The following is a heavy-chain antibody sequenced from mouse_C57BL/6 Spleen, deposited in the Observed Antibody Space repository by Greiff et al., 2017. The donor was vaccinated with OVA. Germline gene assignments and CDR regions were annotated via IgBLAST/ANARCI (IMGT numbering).Heavy chain of an antibody. V-gene: IGHV1-50*01. J-gene: IGHJ2*01. Sequence: QVQLQQPGAELVKPGASVKLSCKASGYTFTSYWMQWVKQRPGQGLEWIGEIDPSDSYTNYNQKFKGKATLTVDTSSSTAYMQLSSLTSEDSAVDYCARTYYGSSQYYLDYWGQGTTLTVSS. CDR1: GYTFTSYW. CDR3: ARTYYGSSQYYLDY. CDR2: IDPSDSYT. D-gene: IGHD1-1*01.